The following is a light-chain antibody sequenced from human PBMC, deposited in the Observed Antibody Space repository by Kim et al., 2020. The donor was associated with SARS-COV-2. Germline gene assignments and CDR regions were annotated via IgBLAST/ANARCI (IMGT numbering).Light chain of an antibody. Sequence: STSCRTGQGLLDSYDENTYLDWYLQKPGQSPQLMIYTLSYRASGVPDRFSGSGSGTDFTLKISRVEAEDVGVYYCMQRIELPITFGQGTRLEIK. V-gene: IGKV2-40*01. CDR1: QGLLDSYDENTY. CDR2: TLS. J-gene: IGKJ5*01. CDR3: MQRIELPIT.